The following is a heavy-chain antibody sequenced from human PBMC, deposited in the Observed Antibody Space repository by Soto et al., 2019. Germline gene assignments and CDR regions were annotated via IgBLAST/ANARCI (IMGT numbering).Heavy chain of an antibody. D-gene: IGHD3-22*01. J-gene: IGHJ4*02. CDR3: ARDLVSFHDSSGYYHSPFDY. V-gene: IGHV3-21*01. CDR1: GFTFSSYS. Sequence: PGGSLRLSCAASGFTFSSYSMNWVRQAPGKGLEWVSSISSSSSYIYYADSVKGRFTISRDNAKNSLYLQMNSLRAEDTAVYYSARDLVSFHDSSGYYHSPFDYWGQGTLVTVSS. CDR2: ISSSSSYI.